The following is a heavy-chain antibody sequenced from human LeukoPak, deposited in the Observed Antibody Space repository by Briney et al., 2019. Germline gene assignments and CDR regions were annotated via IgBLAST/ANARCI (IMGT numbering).Heavy chain of an antibody. Sequence: GRSLRLSCAASRFTFSSYGMHWVRQAPGKGLEWVAVISYDGSNKYYADSVKGRFTISRDNSKNTLYLQMNSLRAEDTAVYYCATYYYGSGSYYIHYYGMDVWGKGTTVTVSS. V-gene: IGHV3-30*03. CDR2: ISYDGSNK. CDR3: ATYYYGSGSYYIHYYGMDV. CDR1: RFTFSSYG. D-gene: IGHD3-10*01. J-gene: IGHJ6*04.